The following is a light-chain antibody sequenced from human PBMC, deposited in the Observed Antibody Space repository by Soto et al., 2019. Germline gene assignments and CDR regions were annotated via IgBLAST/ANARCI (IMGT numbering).Light chain of an antibody. CDR1: QSVSNNY. Sequence: EIVLTQYPGTLPLSPGERATLSCRASQSVSNNYLAWYQQKPGQAPRLLIYGASSRAADIPDRFSGSGSGTDFTLTISRLEPEDFAVYYCQQYGSSSWTFGQGTNVDVK. CDR2: GAS. J-gene: IGKJ1*01. V-gene: IGKV3-20*01. CDR3: QQYGSSSWT.